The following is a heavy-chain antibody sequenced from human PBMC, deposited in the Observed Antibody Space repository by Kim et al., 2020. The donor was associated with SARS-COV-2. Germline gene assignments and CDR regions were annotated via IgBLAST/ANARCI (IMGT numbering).Heavy chain of an antibody. CDR3: ARDRGDDFWSGYFHYYYMDV. CDR2: ISAYNGNT. V-gene: IGHV1-18*01. J-gene: IGHJ6*03. D-gene: IGHD3-3*01. Sequence: ASMKFSCKASGYTFTSYGISWVRQAPGQGLEWMGWISAYNGNTNYAQKLQGRVTMTTDTSTSTAYMELRSLRSDDTAVYYCARDRGDDFWSGYFHYYYMDVWGKGTTDTVSS. CDR1: GYTFTSYG.